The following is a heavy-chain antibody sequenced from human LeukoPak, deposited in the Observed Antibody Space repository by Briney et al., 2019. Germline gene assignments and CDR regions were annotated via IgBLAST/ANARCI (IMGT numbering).Heavy chain of an antibody. Sequence: GGSLRLSCAASGFTFSNYEMNWVRQTPGKGLEWVSYISSGSSYTNYADSVKGRFTISRDNAKNSLYLQMNSLRAEDTAVYYCARDSPGGSSSRTDYWGQGTLVTVSS. J-gene: IGHJ4*02. D-gene: IGHD6-13*01. CDR3: ARDSPGGSSSRTDY. CDR1: GFTFSNYE. CDR2: ISSGSSYT. V-gene: IGHV3-11*06.